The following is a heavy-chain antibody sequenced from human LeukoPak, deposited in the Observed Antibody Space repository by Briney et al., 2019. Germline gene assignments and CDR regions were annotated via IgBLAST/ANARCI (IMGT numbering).Heavy chain of an antibody. Sequence: GGSLRLSCAASGFSFRTYAMAWVRQAPGKGLEWVANIKQDGSEKYYVDSVKGRFTISRDNAKNSLYLQMNSLRAEDTAVYYCARVYSSSLDYWGQGTLVTVSS. V-gene: IGHV3-7*01. J-gene: IGHJ4*02. CDR2: IKQDGSEK. CDR1: GFSFRTYA. D-gene: IGHD5-18*01. CDR3: ARVYSSSLDY.